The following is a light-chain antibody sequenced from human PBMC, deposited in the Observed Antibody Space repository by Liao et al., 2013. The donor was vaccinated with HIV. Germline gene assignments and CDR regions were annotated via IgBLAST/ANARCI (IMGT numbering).Light chain of an antibody. CDR1: NIGRKS. J-gene: IGLJ2*01. CDR3: QSADSSGSLVV. CDR2: YDS. V-gene: IGLV3-21*01. Sequence: SYELTQPPSVSVAPGKTATITCGGNNIGRKSVHWYQQKPGQAPVVVINYDSDRPSGIPERFSGSSSGTTVTLSISDVQAEDEADYYCQSADSSGSLVVFGGGTRVTVL.